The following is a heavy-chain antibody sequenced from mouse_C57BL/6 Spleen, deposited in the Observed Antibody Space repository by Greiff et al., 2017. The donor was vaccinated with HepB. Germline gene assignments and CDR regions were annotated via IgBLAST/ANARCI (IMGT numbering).Heavy chain of an antibody. V-gene: IGHV1-22*01. Sequence: VQLQQSGPELVKPGASVKMSCKASGYTFTDYNMHWVKQSHGKSLEWIGYINPNNGGTSYNQKFKGKATLTVNKSSSTAYMELRSLTSEDSAVYYCARYDGYYIDAMDYWGQGTSVTVSS. D-gene: IGHD2-3*01. CDR3: ARYDGYYIDAMDY. CDR2: INPNNGGT. CDR1: GYTFTDYN. J-gene: IGHJ4*01.